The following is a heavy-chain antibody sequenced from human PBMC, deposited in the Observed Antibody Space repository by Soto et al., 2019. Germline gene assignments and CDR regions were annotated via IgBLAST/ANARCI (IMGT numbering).Heavy chain of an antibody. CDR2: IPNNGSP. CDR3: SRIGWGGDS. J-gene: IGHJ4*02. D-gene: IGHD7-27*01. Sequence: QVQLQESGPGRVKPSETLSLTCSVSGGSVRTGSYHWSWIRQPPGKGLEWIGFIPNNGSPDYIPTLKSPVVVSIDRSKNKFTLKVNSVTAADTAVYVCSRIGWGGDSWGQGALVTVSS. V-gene: IGHV4-61*01. CDR1: GGSVRTGSYH.